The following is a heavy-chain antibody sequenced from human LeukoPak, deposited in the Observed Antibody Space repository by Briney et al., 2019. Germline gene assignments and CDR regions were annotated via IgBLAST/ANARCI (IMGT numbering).Heavy chain of an antibody. CDR2: ISSSGTTI. D-gene: IGHD4-17*01. J-gene: IGHJ6*03. V-gene: IGHV3-48*03. Sequence: GGSLRLSCAASGFTFSSYEMNWVRQAPGKGLEWVSYISSSGTTIYYVDSVKGRFAISRDNAKNSLYLQMNSLRAEDTAVYYCTTDSAAGRAVTTDMDVWGKGTTVTVSS. CDR1: GFTFSSYE. CDR3: TTDSAAGRAVTTDMDV.